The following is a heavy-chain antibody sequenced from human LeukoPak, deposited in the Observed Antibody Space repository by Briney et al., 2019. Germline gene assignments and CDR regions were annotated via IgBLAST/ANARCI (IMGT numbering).Heavy chain of an antibody. CDR2: IYTGGNS. V-gene: IGHV3-53*01. CDR3: ARGGRGSAAVVAPRSFDI. D-gene: IGHD3-22*01. CDR1: GYTFSSYG. J-gene: IGHJ3*02. Sequence: GASVKVSCKASGYTFSSYGLSWVRQAPGKGLEWVSVIYTGGNSYYAGSVQGRFIISRDISKNTLYLQMNSLRAEDSALYYCARGGRGSAAVVAPRSFDIWGQGTMVTVSS.